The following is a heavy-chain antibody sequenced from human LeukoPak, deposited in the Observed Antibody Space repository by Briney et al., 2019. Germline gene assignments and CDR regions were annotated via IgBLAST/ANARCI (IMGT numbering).Heavy chain of an antibody. CDR2: INPNSGGA. CDR1: GCTFNGYY. V-gene: IGHV1-2*06. CDR3: ARDRRGYSGYDMN. J-gene: IGHJ4*02. Sequence: ASVKVSCKASGCTFNGYYMHWVRQAPGHGLEWMGRINPNSGGADSAQKFQGRVTLTIDTSINTAYMELSSLRSDDTAVYYCARDRRGYSGYDMNWGQGTLVTVSS. D-gene: IGHD5-12*01.